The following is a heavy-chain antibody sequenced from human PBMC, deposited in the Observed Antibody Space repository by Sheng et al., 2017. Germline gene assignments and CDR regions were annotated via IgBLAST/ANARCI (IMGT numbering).Heavy chain of an antibody. CDR2: IYHSGST. J-gene: IGHJ6*03. CDR1: GYSISSGYY. D-gene: IGHD3-9*01. V-gene: IGHV4-38-2*02. CDR3: ARVIDVDYYYMDV. Sequence: QVQLQESGPGLVKPSETLSLTCTVSGYSISSGYYWGWIRQPPGKGLEWIGSIYHSGSTYYNPSLKSRVTISVDTSKNQFSLKLSSVTAADTAVYYCARVIDVDYYYMDVWGPKGPRSPXP.